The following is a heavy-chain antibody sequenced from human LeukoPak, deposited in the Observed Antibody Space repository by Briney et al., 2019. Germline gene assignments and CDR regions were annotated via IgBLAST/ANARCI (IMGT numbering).Heavy chain of an antibody. CDR2: FDPEDGET. Sequence: ASVKVSCKVSGYTLTELSMHWARQAPGKGLEWMGGFDPEDGETIYAQKFQGRVTMTEDTSTDTAYMELSSLRSEDTAVYYCATLHPLGYYDSSGYPLNWGQGTLVTVSS. J-gene: IGHJ4*02. V-gene: IGHV1-24*01. CDR3: ATLHPLGYYDSSGYPLN. CDR1: GYTLTELS. D-gene: IGHD3-22*01.